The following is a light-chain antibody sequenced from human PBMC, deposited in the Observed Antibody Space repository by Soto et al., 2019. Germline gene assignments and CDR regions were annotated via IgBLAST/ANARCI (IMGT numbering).Light chain of an antibody. CDR2: DAS. V-gene: IGKV3-11*01. Sequence: EIVLTRSPATLSLSPGERATLSCRASQSVASYLAWYQQKPGQAPRLLIYDASNRATGIPARFSGSGSGTVLTLTINSLEPEDFAVYYCQQRSNWPPYTFGQGTKLEI. CDR3: QQRSNWPPYT. CDR1: QSVASY. J-gene: IGKJ2*01.